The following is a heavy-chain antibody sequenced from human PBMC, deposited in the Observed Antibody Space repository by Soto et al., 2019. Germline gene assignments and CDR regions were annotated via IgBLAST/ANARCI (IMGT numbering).Heavy chain of an antibody. D-gene: IGHD3-22*01. Sequence: GGSLRLSCAASGFTFSSYAMHLVRQAPGKGLECVSVISYDGSNKYYADSVKGRFTISRDNSKNTLYLQMNSLRAEDTAVYYGARDRGYYDSSGYFDYWGQGTLVTVS. CDR1: GFTFSSYA. J-gene: IGHJ4*02. CDR3: ARDRGYYDSSGYFDY. V-gene: IGHV3-30-3*01. CDR2: ISYDGSNK.